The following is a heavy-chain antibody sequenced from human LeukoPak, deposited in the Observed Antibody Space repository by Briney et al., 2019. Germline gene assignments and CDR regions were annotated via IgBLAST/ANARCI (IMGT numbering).Heavy chain of an antibody. J-gene: IGHJ3*02. Sequence: SETLSLTCTVSSGSISTSNYYWGWVRQPPGKALEWIGNIFYSGSTYYSPSLKSRVTISLDTSRNQFSLKLSSVTAADTAVYYCARATGVLWFGELLTDAFDIWGQGTMVTVSS. D-gene: IGHD3-10*01. CDR2: IFYSGST. V-gene: IGHV4-39*07. CDR3: ARATGVLWFGELLTDAFDI. CDR1: SGSISTSNYY.